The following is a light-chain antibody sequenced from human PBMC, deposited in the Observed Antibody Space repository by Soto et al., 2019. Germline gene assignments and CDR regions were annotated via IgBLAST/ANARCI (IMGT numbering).Light chain of an antibody. Sequence: QSVLTQPPSVSGSPGQSITISCTGTSNDVGGYNYVSWYQHHPGKAPKLIICDVTDRPSGISYRFSASKSGNTASLTISGLQAEDEADYYCSSYTSSNAEVFGTGTKVTVL. CDR3: SSYTSSNAEV. CDR1: SNDVGGYNY. CDR2: DVT. J-gene: IGLJ1*01. V-gene: IGLV2-14*03.